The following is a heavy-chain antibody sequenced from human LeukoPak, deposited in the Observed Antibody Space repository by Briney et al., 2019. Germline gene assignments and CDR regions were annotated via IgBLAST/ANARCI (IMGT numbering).Heavy chain of an antibody. CDR3: ARDRPGDYHYMDV. V-gene: IGHV1-69*05. CDR1: GGTFSSYA. CDR2: IIPIFGTA. Sequence: SVKVPCKASGGTFSSYAISWVRQAPGQGLEWMGGIIPIFGTANYAQKFQGRVTITTDESTSTAYMELSSLRSEDTAVYYCARDRPGDYHYMDVWGKGTTVTVSS. J-gene: IGHJ6*03.